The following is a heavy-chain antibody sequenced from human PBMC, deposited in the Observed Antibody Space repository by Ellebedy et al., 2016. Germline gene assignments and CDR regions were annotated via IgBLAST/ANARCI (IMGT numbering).Heavy chain of an antibody. V-gene: IGHV3-23*01. CDR1: GFNFNTFF. Sequence: GGSLRLSXTASGFNFNTFFMSWVRQAPGKGLEWVSTISAGGDNTQFADSVKGRFTVSRDNSRNTVYLQMNDLRVEDTALYYCRHGHYADYWGQGTLVTVSS. J-gene: IGHJ4*02. CDR2: ISAGGDNT. CDR3: RHGHYADY. D-gene: IGHD3/OR15-3a*01.